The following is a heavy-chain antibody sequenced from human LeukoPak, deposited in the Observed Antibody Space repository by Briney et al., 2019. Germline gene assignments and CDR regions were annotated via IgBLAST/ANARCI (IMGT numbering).Heavy chain of an antibody. V-gene: IGHV1-2*04. CDR1: GYTFTGYY. J-gene: IGHJ6*02. CDR2: INPNSGGT. CDR3: ARGTVVVPAAPFGYYYYGMDV. Sequence: ASVKVSCKASGYTFTGYYMHWVRQAPRQGLEWMGWINPNSGGTSYAQKFQGWVTMTRDTSISTAYMELSRLRSDDTAVYYCARGTVVVPAAPFGYYYYGMDVWGQGTTVTVSS. D-gene: IGHD2-2*01.